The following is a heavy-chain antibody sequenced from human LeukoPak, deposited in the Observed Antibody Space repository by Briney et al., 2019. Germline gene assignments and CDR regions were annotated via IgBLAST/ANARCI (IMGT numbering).Heavy chain of an antibody. J-gene: IGHJ6*02. CDR3: ARGVAAAGYYYYYGMDV. Sequence: PSETLSLTCTVSGGSISSYYWSWIRQPPGNGLEWIGYIYYSGSTYYNPSLKSRVTISVDTSKNQFSLKLSSVTAADTAVYYCARGVAAAGYYYYYGMDVWGQGTTVTVSS. CDR1: GGSISSYY. V-gene: IGHV4-59*06. CDR2: IYYSGST. D-gene: IGHD6-13*01.